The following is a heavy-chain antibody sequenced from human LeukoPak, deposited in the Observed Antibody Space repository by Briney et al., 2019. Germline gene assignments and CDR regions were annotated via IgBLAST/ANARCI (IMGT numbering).Heavy chain of an antibody. D-gene: IGHD3-22*01. CDR2: IYSSGST. Sequence: SENLSLTCTVSGGSISSYYWSWIRQPPGKGLEWIGHIYSSGSTNYNPSLKSRVTISVDTSKNQFSLKLSSVTAADTAVYYCARNYDSSGYTAFGYWGRGTLVTVSS. CDR1: GGSISSYY. J-gene: IGHJ4*02. CDR3: ARNYDSSGYTAFGY. V-gene: IGHV4-59*01.